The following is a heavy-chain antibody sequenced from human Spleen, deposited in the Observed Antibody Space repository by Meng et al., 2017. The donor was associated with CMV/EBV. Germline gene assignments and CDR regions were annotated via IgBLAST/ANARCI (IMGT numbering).Heavy chain of an antibody. J-gene: IGHJ1*01. D-gene: IGHD4-23*01. CDR1: GFTFSSYA. CDR3: AKDQGPITSTPKPIQH. CDR2: ISYDGDRK. Sequence: GGSLRLSCVVSGFTFSSYAMHWVRQAPGKGLEWVAVISYDGDRKEHAESVKGRLTISRDNSRNTLYLQMNSLRVEDTAVYYCAKDQGPITSTPKPIQHWGQGTLVTVSS. V-gene: IGHV3-30-3*01.